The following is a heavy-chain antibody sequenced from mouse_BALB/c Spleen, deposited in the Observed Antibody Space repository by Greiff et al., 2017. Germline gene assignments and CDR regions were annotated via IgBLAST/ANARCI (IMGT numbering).Heavy chain of an antibody. J-gene: IGHJ3*01. D-gene: IGHD1-1*01. CDR1: GFSLTSYG. V-gene: IGHV2-9*02. CDR2: IWAGGST. Sequence: VQRVESGPGLVAPSQSLSITCTVSGFSLTSYGVHWVRQPPGKGLEWLGVIWAGGSTNYNSALMSRLSISKDNSKSQVFLKMNSLQTDDTAMYYCASPYYYGSSGGFAYWGQGTLVTVSA. CDR3: ASPYYYGSSGGFAY.